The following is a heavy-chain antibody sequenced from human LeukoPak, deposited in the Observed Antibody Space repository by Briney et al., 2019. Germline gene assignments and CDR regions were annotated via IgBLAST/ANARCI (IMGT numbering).Heavy chain of an antibody. D-gene: IGHD5-12*01. V-gene: IGHV3-11*01. CDR3: ARTRWLQLGYFDY. J-gene: IGHJ4*02. CDR1: GFTFSDSS. Sequence: PGRSLRLSCEASGFTFSDSSMSWIRQAPGKGLEWVSYISDSGSAIYYADSVKGRFTISRDNGKNSLFLQMNSLGAEDTAVYYCARTRWLQLGYFDYWGQGFLVTVSS. CDR2: ISDSGSAI.